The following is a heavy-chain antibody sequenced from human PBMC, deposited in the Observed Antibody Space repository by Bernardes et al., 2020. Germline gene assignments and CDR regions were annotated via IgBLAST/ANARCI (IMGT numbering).Heavy chain of an antibody. V-gene: IGHV7-4-1*02. CDR1: GYTFTSYA. J-gene: IGHJ5*02. CDR3: ARERRIAARRGWAQGWFDP. Sequence: ASVKVSCKASGYTFTSYAMNWVRQAPGQGLEWMGWINTNTGNPTYAQGFTGRFVFSLDTSVSTAYLQISSLKAEDTAVYYCARERRIAARRGWAQGWFDPWGQGTLVTVSS. CDR2: INTNTGNP. D-gene: IGHD6-6*01.